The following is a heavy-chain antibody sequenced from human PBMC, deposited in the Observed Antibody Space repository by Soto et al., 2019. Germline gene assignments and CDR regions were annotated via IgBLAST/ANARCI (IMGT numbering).Heavy chain of an antibody. CDR2: IWYDGSNK. D-gene: IGHD3-10*01. J-gene: IGHJ4*02. Sequence: PGGSLRLSCAASGFTFSSYGMHWVRQAPGKGLEWVAVIWYDGSNKYYADSVKGRFTISRDNSKNTLYLQMNSLRAEDTAVYYCASSYMVRGVITHLFDYWGQGTLVTVSS. V-gene: IGHV3-33*01. CDR1: GFTFSSYG. CDR3: ASSYMVRGVITHLFDY.